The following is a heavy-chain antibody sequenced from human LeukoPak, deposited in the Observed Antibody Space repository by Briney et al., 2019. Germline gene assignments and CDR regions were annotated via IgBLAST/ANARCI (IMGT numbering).Heavy chain of an antibody. Sequence: PGGSLRLSCAASGFTFNAYSMNWVRRAPEKGREWVSSISSSGDYIYYSDSLKGRFTISRNNAKNSLFLQMNSLRAEDTAVYYCATAGNYRFDYWGQGTLVTVSS. CDR3: ATAGNYRFDY. CDR1: GFTFNAYS. V-gene: IGHV3-21*01. D-gene: IGHD1-7*01. J-gene: IGHJ4*02. CDR2: ISSSGDYI.